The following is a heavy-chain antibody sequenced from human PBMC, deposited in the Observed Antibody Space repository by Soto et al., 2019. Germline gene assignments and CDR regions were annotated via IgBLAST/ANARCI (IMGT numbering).Heavy chain of an antibody. J-gene: IGHJ4*02. CDR1: GFTFRNYG. Sequence: QVQLVESGGGVVQPGRSLRLSCAASGFTFRNYGMHWVRQAPGKGLEWVTAIQSDGSKKYYADYVKGRFTISRDDSKNALYMQMDSLRVEDTAVYYCARDFCRSPTCLDYWGQGTLVIVSS. CDR3: ARDFCRSPTCLDY. D-gene: IGHD2-2*01. CDR2: IQSDGSKK. V-gene: IGHV3-33*01.